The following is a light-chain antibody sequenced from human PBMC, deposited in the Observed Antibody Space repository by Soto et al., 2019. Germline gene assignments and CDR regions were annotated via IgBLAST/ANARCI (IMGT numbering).Light chain of an antibody. CDR3: QQYNSYPWT. CDR2: RAS. V-gene: IGKV1-5*03. J-gene: IGKJ1*01. CDR1: QSISSW. Sequence: ASVGDRVTITCRASQSISSWLAWYQEKPGKAPKLLIYRASSLESGVPSRFSGSGSGTEFTLTISSLQPDDFATYYCQQYNSYPWTFGQGTKVEIK.